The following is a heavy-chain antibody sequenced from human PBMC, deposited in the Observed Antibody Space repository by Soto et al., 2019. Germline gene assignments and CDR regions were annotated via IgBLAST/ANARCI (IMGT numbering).Heavy chain of an antibody. Sequence: EVQLLESGGGLVQPGGSLRLSCAASGFTFSTYAMTWVRQAPGKGLEWVSTISGGGGSPYYADSVKGRFSISRDNSKNTLYLQMNSLRAEDTALYYCARASPSFDYWGQGTLVTVSS. CDR1: GFTFSTYA. V-gene: IGHV3-23*01. CDR3: ARASPSFDY. CDR2: ISGGGGSP. J-gene: IGHJ4*02.